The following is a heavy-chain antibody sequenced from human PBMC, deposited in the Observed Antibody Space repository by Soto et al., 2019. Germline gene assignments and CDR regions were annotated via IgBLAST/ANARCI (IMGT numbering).Heavy chain of an antibody. V-gene: IGHV3-74*01. CDR3: ASQFWSLELVPAAIRSCMDV. D-gene: IGHD2-2*01. Sequence: PGGSLRLSCAASGFTFSSYWMHWVRQAPGKGLVWVSRITSDGSSTSYADSVKGRFTISRDNAKNTLYLQMNSLRAEDTAVYYCASQFWSLELVPAAIRSCMDVWGQGTTVAVCS. J-gene: IGHJ6*02. CDR2: ITSDGSST. CDR1: GFTFSSYW.